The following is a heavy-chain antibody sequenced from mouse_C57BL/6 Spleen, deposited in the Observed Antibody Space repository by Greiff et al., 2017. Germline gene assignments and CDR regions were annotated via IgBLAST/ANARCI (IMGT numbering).Heavy chain of an antibody. CDR3: TTGTAQGRVYAMDY. J-gene: IGHJ4*01. Sequence: VQLQQSGAELVRPGASVKLSCTASGFNIKDYYMHWVKQRPEQGLEWIGRIDPEDGDTEYAPKFQGKATMTADPSSNTAYLQLSSLTSEDTAVYYCTTGTAQGRVYAMDYWGQGTSVTGSA. V-gene: IGHV14-1*01. D-gene: IGHD3-2*02. CDR1: GFNIKDYY. CDR2: IDPEDGDT.